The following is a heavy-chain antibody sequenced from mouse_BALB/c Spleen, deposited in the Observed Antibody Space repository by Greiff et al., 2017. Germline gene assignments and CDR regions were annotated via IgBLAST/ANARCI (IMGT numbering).Heavy chain of an antibody. CDR2: IDPENGDT. Sequence: EVQLKESGAELVRPGALVKLSCKASGFNIKDYYMHWVKQRPEQGLEWIGWIDPENGDTEYAPKFQGKATMTADTSSNTAYLQLSSLTSEDTAVYYCASDDGYYWYFDVWGAGTTVTVSS. V-gene: IGHV14-1*01. J-gene: IGHJ1*01. D-gene: IGHD2-3*01. CDR3: ASDDGYYWYFDV. CDR1: GFNIKDYY.